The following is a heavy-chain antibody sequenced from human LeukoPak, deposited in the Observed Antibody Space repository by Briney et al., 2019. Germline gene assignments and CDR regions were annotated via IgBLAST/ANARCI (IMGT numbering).Heavy chain of an antibody. J-gene: IGHJ4*02. D-gene: IGHD2-15*01. CDR2: ISGSGGST. Sequence: QSGGSLRLSCAASGFTFSSYAMSWVRQAPGKGLEWVSVISGSGGSTYYADSVKGRFTISRDNSKDTLYLQMNSPRAEDTAVYYCAKAKVVAATLALSYSDYWGQGTLVTVSS. V-gene: IGHV3-23*01. CDR1: GFTFSSYA. CDR3: AKAKVVAATLALSYSDY.